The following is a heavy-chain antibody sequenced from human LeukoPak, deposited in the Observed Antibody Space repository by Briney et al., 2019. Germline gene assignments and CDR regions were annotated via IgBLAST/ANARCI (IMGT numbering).Heavy chain of an antibody. Sequence: PGGSLRLSCAASGFTFNNYNMNWVRQAPGQGLEGVSSISSISSSYIYYADSVKGRFTISRDNAKNSLYLQMNSLRADDTAVYYCARDLSGVTGYTYGRGIDYWGQGTLVTVSS. D-gene: IGHD5-18*01. CDR2: ISSISSSYI. V-gene: IGHV3-21*01. CDR1: GFTFNNYN. CDR3: ARDLSGVTGYTYGRGIDY. J-gene: IGHJ4*02.